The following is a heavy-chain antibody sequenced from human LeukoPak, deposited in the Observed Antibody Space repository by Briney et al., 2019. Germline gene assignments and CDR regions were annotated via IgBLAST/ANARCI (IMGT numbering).Heavy chain of an antibody. Sequence: GGSLRLSCAASGFTFSSYSMNWVRQAPGKGLEWVSSISSSSSYIYYADSVKGRFTISRDNAKTSLYLQMNGLRAEDTAIYYCARQNAVGASDSWGQGTLVIVSS. CDR1: GFTFSSYS. CDR3: ARQNAVGASDS. V-gene: IGHV3-21*01. D-gene: IGHD1-26*01. CDR2: ISSSSSYI. J-gene: IGHJ4*02.